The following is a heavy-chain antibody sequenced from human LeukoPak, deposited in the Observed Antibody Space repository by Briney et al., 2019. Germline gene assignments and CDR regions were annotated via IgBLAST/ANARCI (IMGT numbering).Heavy chain of an antibody. V-gene: IGHV4-39*07. Sequence: SETLSLTCTVSGGSITTHTYYWGWIRQPPGKGLEWIGTIYYSGTTYYNPSLKSRVTISVDTSNNQFSLKLSSVTAADTAVYYCATTTIRLGYWGQGTLVTVSS. CDR2: IYYSGTT. J-gene: IGHJ4*02. CDR1: GGSITTHTYY. CDR3: ATTTIRLGY. D-gene: IGHD1-26*01.